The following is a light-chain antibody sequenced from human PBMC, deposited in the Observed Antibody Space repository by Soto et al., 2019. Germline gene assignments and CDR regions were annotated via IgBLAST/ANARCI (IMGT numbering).Light chain of an antibody. J-gene: IGKJ1*01. CDR3: QQYNSYSWT. CDR1: QSVNRW. V-gene: IGKV1-5*03. CDR2: EAS. Sequence: DIQMTQSPSTLSGSVGDRVTITCLASQSVNRWLAWYQQKPGKAPKLLIYEASSLESGVPSRFGGSGSGTEFTLTISSLQPDDFAIYYCQQYNSYSWTFGQGTKVDI.